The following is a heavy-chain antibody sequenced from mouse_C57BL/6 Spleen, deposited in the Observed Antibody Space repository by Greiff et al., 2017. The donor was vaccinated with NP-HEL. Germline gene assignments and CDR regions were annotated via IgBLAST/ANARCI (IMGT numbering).Heavy chain of an antibody. Sequence: EVQLQQSGPELVKPGASVKISCKASGYSFTDYNMNWVKQSNGKSLEWIGVINPNYGTTSYNQKFKGKATLTVDQSSSTAYMQLNSLTSEDSAVYYCARFRIYYGYDDGGVYAMDYWGQGTSVTVSS. CDR3: ARFRIYYGYDDGGVYAMDY. J-gene: IGHJ4*01. D-gene: IGHD2-2*01. CDR1: GYSFTDYN. V-gene: IGHV1-39*01. CDR2: INPNYGTT.